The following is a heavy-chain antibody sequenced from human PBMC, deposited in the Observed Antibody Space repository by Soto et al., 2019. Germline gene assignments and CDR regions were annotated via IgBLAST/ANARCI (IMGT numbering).Heavy chain of an antibody. V-gene: IGHV4-39*01. CDR1: GGSISSSSYY. CDR2: IYYSGST. J-gene: IGHJ4*02. Sequence: SETLPLTCTVSGGSISSSSYYWGWIRHPPGKGLEWIGSIYYSGSTYYNPSLKSRVTISVDTSKNQFSLKLSPVTAADAAVYFGASRYSSSSGNFDDWGQGTLVSVSS. D-gene: IGHD6-6*01. CDR3: ASRYSSSSGNFDD.